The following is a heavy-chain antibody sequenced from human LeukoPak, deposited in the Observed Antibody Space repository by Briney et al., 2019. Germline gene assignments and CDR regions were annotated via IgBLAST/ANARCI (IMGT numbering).Heavy chain of an antibody. Sequence: PSETLSLTCAVYGGSFSGYYWSWIRQPPGKGLEWIGEINHSGSTNYNPSLTSRVTISADTSKNQFSLKLSSVTAADTAVYYCARGRRGPSIAARIPSFDYWGQGTLVTVSS. CDR1: GGSFSGYY. D-gene: IGHD6-6*01. CDR2: INHSGST. J-gene: IGHJ4*02. CDR3: ARGRRGPSIAARIPSFDY. V-gene: IGHV4-34*01.